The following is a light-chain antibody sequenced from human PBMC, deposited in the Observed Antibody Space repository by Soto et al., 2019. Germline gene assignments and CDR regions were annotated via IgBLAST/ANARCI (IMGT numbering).Light chain of an antibody. CDR3: CSYAGSRAV. Sequence: QSALTQPASVSGSPGQSITISCTGTSSDVGSYNLVSWYQQHPGKAPKLMIYEGSKRPSGVSNRFSGSKSGNTASLTISGLQAEDEADYYCCSYAGSRAVFRGGTQLTVL. J-gene: IGLJ7*01. CDR1: SSDVGSYNL. CDR2: EGS. V-gene: IGLV2-23*01.